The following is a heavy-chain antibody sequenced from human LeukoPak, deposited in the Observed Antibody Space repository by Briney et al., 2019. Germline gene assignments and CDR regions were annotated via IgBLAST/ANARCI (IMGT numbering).Heavy chain of an antibody. Sequence: KPSETLSLTCAVYGGSFSGYYWSWIRQPPGKGLEWIGEINHSGCTNYNPSLKSRVTISVDTSKNQFSLKLSSVTAADTALYSCARGSTSDWPFDYWGQGTRVTVSS. D-gene: IGHD2-2*01. CDR3: ARGSTSDWPFDY. CDR2: INHSGCT. CDR1: GGSFSGYY. J-gene: IGHJ4*02. V-gene: IGHV4-34*01.